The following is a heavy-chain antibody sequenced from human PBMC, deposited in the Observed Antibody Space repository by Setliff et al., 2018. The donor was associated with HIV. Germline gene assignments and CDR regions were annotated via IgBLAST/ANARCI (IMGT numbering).Heavy chain of an antibody. CDR2: ISSSSSNNI. Sequence: GGSLRLSCAASGFTFNTYSMNWVRQAPGKGLEWVSYISSSSSNNIYYADSVKGRFTVSRDNAENSVYLQMNGLRVDDTALYYCTRDGGEYWGEGTLVTVSS. CDR3: TRDGGEY. D-gene: IGHD3-16*01. CDR1: GFTFNTYS. J-gene: IGHJ4*02. V-gene: IGHV3-48*04.